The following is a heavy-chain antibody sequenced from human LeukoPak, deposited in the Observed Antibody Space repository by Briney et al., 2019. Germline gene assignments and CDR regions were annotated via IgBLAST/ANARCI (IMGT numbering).Heavy chain of an antibody. CDR1: GYSINSNYY. J-gene: IGHJ6*03. CDR2: IYHSGST. V-gene: IGHV4-38-2*02. CDR3: ARGLRRRGGGIAARPRRDYYYYYMDV. Sequence: SETLSLTCTVSGYSINSNYYWGWIRQPPGKGLEWIGSIYHSGSTNYNPSLKSRVTISVDTSKNQFSLKLSSVTAADTAVYYCARGLRRRGGGIAARPRRDYYYYYMDVWGKGTTVTVSS. D-gene: IGHD6-6*01.